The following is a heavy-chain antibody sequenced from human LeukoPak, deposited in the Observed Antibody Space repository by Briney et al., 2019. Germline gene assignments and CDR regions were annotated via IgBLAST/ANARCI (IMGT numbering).Heavy chain of an antibody. Sequence: ASVKVSCKASGYTFIGYYMYWVRQAPGQGLEWMGWINPNSGGTSYAQKFQGRVTMTRDTSISTAYMELSRLRSDDTAVYYCGAAAGRGYFDYWGQGTLVTVSS. CDR1: GYTFIGYY. V-gene: IGHV1-2*02. CDR2: INPNSGGT. CDR3: GAAAGRGYFDY. J-gene: IGHJ4*02. D-gene: IGHD6-13*01.